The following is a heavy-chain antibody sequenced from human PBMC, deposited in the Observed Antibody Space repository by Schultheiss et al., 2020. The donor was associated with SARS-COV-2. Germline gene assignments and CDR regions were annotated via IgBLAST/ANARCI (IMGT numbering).Heavy chain of an antibody. J-gene: IGHJ6*02. D-gene: IGHD6-19*01. V-gene: IGHV4-34*01. CDR3: ARGSFRPGSGWYHRNNGMDV. CDR1: GGSFSGYY. Sequence: SQTLSLTCAVSGGSFSGYYWTWIRQTPGKGLEWIGYIYYSGSTNYNPSLKSRVTISVDTSKNQFSLKLSSVTAADTAVYYCARGSFRPGSGWYHRNNGMDVWGQGTTVTVSS. CDR2: IYYSGST.